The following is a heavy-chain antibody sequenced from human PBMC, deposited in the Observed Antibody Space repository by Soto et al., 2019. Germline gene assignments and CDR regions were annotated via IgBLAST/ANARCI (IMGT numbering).Heavy chain of an antibody. CDR3: ALPSCGGDCYSPFDY. Sequence: ELQLLASGGGFVQPGGSLRLSCTASGFGLSTYAISWVRPAPGKGLEWVSVISANSGNTDYADSVKGRFTISRDKSENTVFLQMNRLRAEDTAVYYCALPSCGGDCYSPFDYWGQGTLVTVSS. CDR2: ISANSGNT. CDR1: GFGLSTYA. D-gene: IGHD2-21*02. J-gene: IGHJ4*02. V-gene: IGHV3-23*01.